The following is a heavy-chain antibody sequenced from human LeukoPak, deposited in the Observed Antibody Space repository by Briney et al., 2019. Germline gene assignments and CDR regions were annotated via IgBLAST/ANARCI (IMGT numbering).Heavy chain of an antibody. Sequence: PGGSLRLSCAASGSTFSSYGMHWVRQAPGKGLEWVAVIWYDGSNKYYADSVKGRFTISRDNSKNTLYLQMNSLRAEDTAVYYCARDQGYSYGYPFDYWGQGTLVTVSS. V-gene: IGHV3-33*01. CDR2: IWYDGSNK. CDR1: GSTFSSYG. D-gene: IGHD5-18*01. CDR3: ARDQGYSYGYPFDY. J-gene: IGHJ4*02.